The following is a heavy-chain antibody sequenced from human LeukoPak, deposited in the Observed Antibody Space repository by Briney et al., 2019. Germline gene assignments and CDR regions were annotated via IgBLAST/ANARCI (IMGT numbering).Heavy chain of an antibody. J-gene: IGHJ3*02. V-gene: IGHV4-59*02. CDR3: ARVRLSGTYLDAFDI. D-gene: IGHD1-26*01. CDR1: GGSVSSYY. CDR2: IYYSGST. Sequence: WETLSVTCTVSGGSVSSYYWSWIRQPPGKGLEWIGYIYYSGSTNYNPSLKSRVTISVDTSKNQFSLKLNSITTADTAVYYCARVRLSGTYLDAFDIWGQGTLVTVSS.